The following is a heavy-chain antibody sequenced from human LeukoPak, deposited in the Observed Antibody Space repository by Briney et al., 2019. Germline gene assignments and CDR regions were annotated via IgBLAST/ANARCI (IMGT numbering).Heavy chain of an antibody. CDR3: ARDGYNPIDY. CDR1: GGSINSYY. J-gene: IGHJ4*02. Sequence: SETLSLTCIVSGGSINSYYWVWIRQPAGKGLEWIGYIYYSGCTNYNPSLKSRVTISVDTSKNQFSLKLSSVTAADTAVYYCARDGYNPIDYWGQGTLVTVSS. V-gene: IGHV4-59*12. D-gene: IGHD5-24*01. CDR2: IYYSGCT.